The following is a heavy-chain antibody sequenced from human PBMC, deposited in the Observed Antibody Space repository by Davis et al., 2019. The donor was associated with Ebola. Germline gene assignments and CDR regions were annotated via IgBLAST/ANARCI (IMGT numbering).Heavy chain of an antibody. CDR2: IIPLFGTA. Sequence: SVKVSCKASGGTFTSYAISWVRQAPGQGLEWMGGIIPLFGTANYAQKFQDRVTITADESTSTSYMEQNSLRSDDTAVYYCARGGGGDSSGFQSWFDPWGQGTLVTVSS. CDR1: GGTFTSYA. V-gene: IGHV1-69*13. J-gene: IGHJ5*02. D-gene: IGHD3-22*01. CDR3: ARGGGGDSSGFQSWFDP.